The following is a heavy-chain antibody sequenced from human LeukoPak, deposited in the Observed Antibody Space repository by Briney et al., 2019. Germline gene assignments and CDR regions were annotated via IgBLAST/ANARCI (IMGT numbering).Heavy chain of an antibody. J-gene: IGHJ5*02. CDR3: ARALPHRRLMDTTMEQHWFDP. D-gene: IGHD5-18*01. CDR2: TNPSGGST. CDR1: GITFTSYY. V-gene: IGHV1-46*01. Sequence: ASVKVCCKASGITFTSYYMHWVRQAPGQGLEWMGLTNPSGGSTRYAQKFQGRVTMTRDMSTSTVYMELSSLRSEDTAVYYCARALPHRRLMDTTMEQHWFDPWGQGTLVTVSS.